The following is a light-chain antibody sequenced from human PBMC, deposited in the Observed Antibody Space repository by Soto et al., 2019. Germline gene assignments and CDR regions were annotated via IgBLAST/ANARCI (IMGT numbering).Light chain of an antibody. V-gene: IGKV3D-15*01. J-gene: IGKJ4*01. CDR3: QQYNNWTPIT. Sequence: EIVFTHCPGTLSLSPGERATLSCRAIQSVSSSRLAWYRQKPGQAPRLLIYGASSRATGIPDRFSGSGSGTEFTLTISGLQSEDFAVYYCQQYNNWTPITFGGGTKVDIK. CDR1: QSVSSS. CDR2: GAS.